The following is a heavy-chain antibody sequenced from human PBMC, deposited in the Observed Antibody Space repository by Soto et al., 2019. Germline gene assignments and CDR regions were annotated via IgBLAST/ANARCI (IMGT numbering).Heavy chain of an antibody. D-gene: IGHD3-10*01. V-gene: IGHV4-39*01. CDR1: GGSVSSSSYY. Sequence: SETLSLTCTVSGGSVSSSSYYWGWIRQPPGKGLEWIGSIYYSGSTYYNPSLKSRVTISVDTSKNQFSLKLSSVTAADTAVYYCAGLRGYYYGMDVWGKGTTVTVSS. CDR2: IYYSGST. CDR3: AGLRGYYYGMDV. J-gene: IGHJ6*04.